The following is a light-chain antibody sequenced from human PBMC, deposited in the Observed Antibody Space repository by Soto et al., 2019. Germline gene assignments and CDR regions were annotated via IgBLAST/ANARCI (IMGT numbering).Light chain of an antibody. V-gene: IGLV2-14*03. Sequence: QSALAQPASLSGSPGQSITISCTGTSSDIGSYSYVSWYQQHPGKAPNLMIFAVSYRPSGISDRFSGPKSGNTASLTISGIQSADDADYYCSSYGASSALFGGGTKLTVL. CDR2: AVS. CDR3: SSYGASSAL. CDR1: SSDIGSYSY. J-gene: IGLJ3*02.